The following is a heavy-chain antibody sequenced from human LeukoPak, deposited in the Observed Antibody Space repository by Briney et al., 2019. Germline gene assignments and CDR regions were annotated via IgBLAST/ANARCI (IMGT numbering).Heavy chain of an antibody. Sequence: GGSLRLSCAASGFTFSSYWMHWVRQAPGKGLVWVSRINSDGSSTSYADSVKGRFTISRDNSKNTLYLQMNSLRAEDTAVYYCAKESHSYYDILTGYNDYWAREPWSPSPQ. J-gene: IGHJ4*02. D-gene: IGHD3-9*01. CDR3: AKESHSYYDILTGYNDY. CDR1: GFTFSSYW. V-gene: IGHV3-74*01. CDR2: INSDGSST.